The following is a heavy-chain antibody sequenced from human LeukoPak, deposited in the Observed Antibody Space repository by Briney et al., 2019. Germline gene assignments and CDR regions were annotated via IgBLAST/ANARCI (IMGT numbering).Heavy chain of an antibody. CDR3: AKGESSSSGNWFDP. V-gene: IGHV3-30*02. D-gene: IGHD6-6*01. CDR2: IRYDGSNK. CDR1: GFTFSIYG. Sequence: GGSLRLSCAASGFTFSIYGMQWVRQAPGKGLEWVAFIRYDGSNKYYADSVKGRFTISRDNSKNTLYLQMNSLRAEDTAVYYCAKGESSSSGNWFDPWGQGTLVTVSS. J-gene: IGHJ5*02.